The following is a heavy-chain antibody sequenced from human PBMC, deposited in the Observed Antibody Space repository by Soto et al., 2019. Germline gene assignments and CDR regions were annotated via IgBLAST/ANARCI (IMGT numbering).Heavy chain of an antibody. CDR3: AKDIYYDSSGPFDP. D-gene: IGHD3-22*01. V-gene: IGHV3-9*01. J-gene: IGHJ5*02. Sequence: EVQLVESGGGLVQPGRSLRLSCAASGFTFDDYAMHWVRQAPGKGLEWVSGISWDSGSIGYADSVKGRFTISRDNAKNSLYLQMNSLRADDTALYYCAKDIYYDSSGPFDPWGQGTLVTVSS. CDR1: GFTFDDYA. CDR2: ISWDSGSI.